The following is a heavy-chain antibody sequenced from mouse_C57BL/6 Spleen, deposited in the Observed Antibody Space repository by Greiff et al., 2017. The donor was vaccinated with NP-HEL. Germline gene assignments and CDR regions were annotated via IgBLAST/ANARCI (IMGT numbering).Heavy chain of an antibody. J-gene: IGHJ4*01. CDR1: GYTFTSYW. CDR2: IYPGSGST. Sequence: QVQLQQPGAELVKPGASVKMSCKASGYTFTSYWITWVKQRPGQGLEWIGDIYPGSGSTNYNEKFKSKATLTVDTSSSTAYMQLRSLTSEDSAVYYCARGGGSRNAMDYWGQGTSVTVSS. CDR3: ARGGGSRNAMDY. V-gene: IGHV1-55*01. D-gene: IGHD1-1*01.